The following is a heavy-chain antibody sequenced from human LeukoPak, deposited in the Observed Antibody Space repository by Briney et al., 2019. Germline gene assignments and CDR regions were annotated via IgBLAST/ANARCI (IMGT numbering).Heavy chain of an antibody. CDR1: GFTFSSYS. J-gene: IGHJ6*02. CDR3: ARDSYDFWSGYPYSYYYYYGMDV. CDR2: ISSSSSYI. V-gene: IGHV3-21*01. Sequence: GGSLRLSCAASGFTFSSYSMNWVRQAPGKGLEWVSSISSSSSYIYYADSVKGRFTISRDNAKNSLYLQMNSLRAEDTAVYYCARDSYDFWSGYPYSYYYYYGMDVWGQGTAVTVSS. D-gene: IGHD3-3*01.